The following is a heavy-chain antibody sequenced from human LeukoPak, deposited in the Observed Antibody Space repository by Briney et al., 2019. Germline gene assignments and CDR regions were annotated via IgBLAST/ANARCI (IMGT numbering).Heavy chain of an antibody. Sequence: KPSETLSLTCAVYGGSFSGYYWSWIRQPPGKGLKWIGEINHSGSTNYNPSLKSRVTISVDTSKNQFSLKLSSVTAADTAFYYCASQGHHGKIVGTTLSYFYMDVWGKGTTVTVSS. CDR3: ASQGHHGKIVGTTLSYFYMDV. D-gene: IGHD1-26*01. J-gene: IGHJ6*03. CDR1: GGSFSGYY. CDR2: INHSGST. V-gene: IGHV4-34*01.